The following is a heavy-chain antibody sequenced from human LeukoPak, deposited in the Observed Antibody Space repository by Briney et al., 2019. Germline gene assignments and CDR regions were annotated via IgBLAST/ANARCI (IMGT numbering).Heavy chain of an antibody. V-gene: IGHV4-61*02. D-gene: IGHD2-2*03. CDR2: IYTSGST. J-gene: IGHJ5*02. Sequence: KPSETLSLTCTVSGGSISSGSYYWSWIRQHAGKGLEWIGRIYTSGSTNYNPSLKSRVTISVDTSKNQFSLKLSSVTAADMAVYYCARVVSGYCSSTSCSNWFDPWGQGTLVTVSS. CDR1: GGSISSGSYY. CDR3: ARVVSGYCSSTSCSNWFDP.